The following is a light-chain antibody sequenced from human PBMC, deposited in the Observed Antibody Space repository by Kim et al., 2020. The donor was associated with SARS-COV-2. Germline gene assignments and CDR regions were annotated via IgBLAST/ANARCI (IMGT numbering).Light chain of an antibody. CDR1: QSISSW. CDR2: DAS. Sequence: DIQMTQSPSTLSASVGDRATITCRASQSISSWLAWYQQKQGKAPKLLIYDASSLESGVPSRFSGSGSGTEFTLTITSLQPDDSATYYCQQYNTFSPLTFGGGTKVDIK. V-gene: IGKV1-5*01. J-gene: IGKJ4*01. CDR3: QQYNTFSPLT.